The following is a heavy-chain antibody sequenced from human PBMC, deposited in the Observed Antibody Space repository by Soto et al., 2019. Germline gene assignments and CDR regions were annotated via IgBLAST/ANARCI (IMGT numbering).Heavy chain of an antibody. Sequence: PGESLKISCKGSGYSFTSYWIGWVRQMPGKGLEWMGIIYPGDSDTRYSPSFQGQVTISADKSISTAYLQWSSLKASDTAMYYCARLHWDIAAAGTYFDYWGQGTLVTVSS. D-gene: IGHD6-13*01. J-gene: IGHJ4*02. CDR3: ARLHWDIAAAGTYFDY. CDR2: IYPGDSDT. V-gene: IGHV5-51*01. CDR1: GYSFTSYW.